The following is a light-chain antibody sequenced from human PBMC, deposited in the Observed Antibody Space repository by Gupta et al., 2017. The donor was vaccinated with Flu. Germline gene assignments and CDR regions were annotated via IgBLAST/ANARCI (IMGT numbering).Light chain of an antibody. CDR1: TSHVGSYNL. CDR2: EAS. CDR3: CSSAAFSTPYL. Sequence: HSALTQPASVSGSPGQSVTISCTDPTSHVGSYNLVSWHQQHPGKAPKHVIYEASNRPSGVSNRFSGSKSGVKASLPISGLQAEDEADYYCCSSAAFSTPYLFGSGTKVTVL. J-gene: IGLJ1*01. V-gene: IGLV2-23*01.